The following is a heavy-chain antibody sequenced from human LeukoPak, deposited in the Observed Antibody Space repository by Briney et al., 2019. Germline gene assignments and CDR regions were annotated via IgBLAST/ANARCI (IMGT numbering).Heavy chain of an antibody. D-gene: IGHD4-17*01. CDR3: ARSLYGGNSGSLDY. CDR2: IYYSGST. V-gene: IGHV4-61*01. J-gene: IGHJ4*02. Sequence: SETLSLTCTVSGGSISSSSYYWSWIRQPPGKELEWIGYIYYSGSTNYSPSLKSRVTISVDTSKNQFSLKLSSVTAADTAVYYCARSLYGGNSGSLDYWGQGTLVTVSS. CDR1: GGSISSSSYY.